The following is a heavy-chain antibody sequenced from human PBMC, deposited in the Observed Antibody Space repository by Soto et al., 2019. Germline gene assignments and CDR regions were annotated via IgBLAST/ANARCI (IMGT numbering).Heavy chain of an antibody. CDR1: GFTFSDYW. CDR2: IKRDGSTT. D-gene: IGHD2-15*01. Sequence: GGSLRLSCAASGFTFSDYWMHWVRQAPGKGLEWVSRIKRDGSTTNYADSVKGRFTISRDNSKNTLYLQMNSLRVEDTADYYCAKGFLPKVVTPFDYWGQGTLVTVSA. CDR3: AKGFLPKVVTPFDY. J-gene: IGHJ4*02. V-gene: IGHV3-74*01.